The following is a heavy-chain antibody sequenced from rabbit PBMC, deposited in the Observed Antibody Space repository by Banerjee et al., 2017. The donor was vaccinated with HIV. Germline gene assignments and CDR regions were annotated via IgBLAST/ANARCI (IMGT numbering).Heavy chain of an antibody. CDR1: GFSFNSDYD. D-gene: IGHD6-1*01. J-gene: IGHJ4*01. CDR3: ARGDVYGNHGYDL. CDR2: IGAGSSGST. Sequence: QSLEESGGGLVKPGASLTLTCKASGFSFNSDYDMCWVRQAPGKGLEWIACIGAGSSGSTYSATWAKGRFTISKTSSTTVTLRMTSLTAADTATYFCARGDVYGNHGYDLWGPGTLVTVS. V-gene: IGHV1S40*01.